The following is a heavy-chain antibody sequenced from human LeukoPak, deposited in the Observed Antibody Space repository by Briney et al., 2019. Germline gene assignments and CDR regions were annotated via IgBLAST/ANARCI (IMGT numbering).Heavy chain of an antibody. V-gene: IGHV3-30*04. J-gene: IGHJ5*02. D-gene: IGHD2-15*01. CDR2: ISYDGSNK. CDR1: GSTLSSYA. CDR3: ARDSPPYCSGGSCFGLDP. Sequence: PGGSLRLSCAASGSTLSSYAMHWVRQAPGKGLEWVAVISYDGSNKYYADSVKGRFTISRDNSKNTLYLQMNSLRAEDTAVYYCARDSPPYCSGGSCFGLDPWGQGTLVTVSS.